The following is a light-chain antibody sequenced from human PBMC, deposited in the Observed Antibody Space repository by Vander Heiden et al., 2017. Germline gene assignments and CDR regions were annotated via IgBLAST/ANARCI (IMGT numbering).Light chain of an antibody. V-gene: IGLV2-14*01. J-gene: IGLJ1*01. CDR3: SSYTSSSTRV. CDR2: EVS. CDR1: ISDVGGYNY. Sequence: QSALTQPASVSGAPGQSIANSCSGAISDVGGYNYVSWYKQHPGKAPKLIIYEVSNRPSGVSNRFSGSKSGNTASLTSAGLQAEDEADYYCSSYTSSSTRVFGTGTKVTVL.